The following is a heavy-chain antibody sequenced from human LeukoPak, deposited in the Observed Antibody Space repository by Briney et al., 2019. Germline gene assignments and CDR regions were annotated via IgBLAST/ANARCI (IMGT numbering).Heavy chain of an antibody. V-gene: IGHV3-7*01. Sequence: GGSLRLSCAASGFILTNYLMSWVRQAPGKGLERVANIDEEGRHRYCMDSVKGRFTISRDNAKNSLVLEMSSLRVEDTAVYYCARDPPRRCTSSSCQQSGTYWGRGTRVSVSS. CDR3: ARDPPRRCTSSSCQQSGTY. J-gene: IGHJ4*02. D-gene: IGHD2-2*01. CDR1: GFILTNYL. CDR2: IDEEGRHR.